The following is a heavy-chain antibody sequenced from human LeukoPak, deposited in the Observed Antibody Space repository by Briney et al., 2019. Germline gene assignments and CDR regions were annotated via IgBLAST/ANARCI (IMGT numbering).Heavy chain of an antibody. V-gene: IGHV4-34*01. CDR2: ISHDGNT. J-gene: IGHJ4*02. D-gene: IGHD1-1*01. CDR1: GESFSDYY. Sequence: SETLSLTCAVYGESFSDYYWSWIRQPPEKGLEWIGQISHDGNTNYNPSLKSRVTLSTDTSKKQFSLRLTSVTTADTAIYYCARRRDWNDVLDSWGQGTPVTVSS. CDR3: ARRRDWNDVLDS.